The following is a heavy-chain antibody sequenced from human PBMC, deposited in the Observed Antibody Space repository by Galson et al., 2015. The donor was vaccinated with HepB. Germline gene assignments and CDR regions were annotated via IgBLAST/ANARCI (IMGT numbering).Heavy chain of an antibody. J-gene: IGHJ6*02. D-gene: IGHD6-19*01. CDR2: VNPNSGGT. V-gene: IGHV1-2*04. Sequence: SVKVSCKASGYTFTGYYMHWVRQAPGQGLEWMGWVNPNSGGTNYAQKFQGWVTMTRDTSISTAYMELSRLRSDDTAVYYCARGGYSSGWWSLYYYYYYGMDVWGQGTTVTVSS. CDR3: ARGGYSSGWWSLYYYYYYGMDV. CDR1: GYTFTGYY.